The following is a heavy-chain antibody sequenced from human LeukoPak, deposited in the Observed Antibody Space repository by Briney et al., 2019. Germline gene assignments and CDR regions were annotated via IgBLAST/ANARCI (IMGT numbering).Heavy chain of an antibody. J-gene: IGHJ4*02. CDR3: ARDDSSGYYFDY. CDR2: ISSISSTI. CDR1: GFTFSSYS. V-gene: IGHV3-48*04. D-gene: IGHD3-22*01. Sequence: TGGSLRLSCAASGFTFSSYSMNWVRQAPGKGLEWVSYISSISSTIYYADSVKGRFTISRDNAKNSLYLQMNSLRAEDTAVYYCARDDSSGYYFDYWGQGTLVTVSS.